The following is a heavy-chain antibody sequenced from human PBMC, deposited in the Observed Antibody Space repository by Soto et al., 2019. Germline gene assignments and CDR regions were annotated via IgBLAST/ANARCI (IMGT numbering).Heavy chain of an antibody. J-gene: IGHJ4*02. D-gene: IGHD3-22*01. CDR1: GFTFRSYA. V-gene: IGHV3-23*01. Sequence: GGSLRLSCAASGFTFRSYAMSWVRQPPGKGLEWVSGIGGSSDSTFYAHSVKGRFTISRDNSKDTLYLQINSLRAEDPAVYYCAKRDSTGYYYFNYWGQGTLVTVSS. CDR2: IGGSSDST. CDR3: AKRDSTGYYYFNY.